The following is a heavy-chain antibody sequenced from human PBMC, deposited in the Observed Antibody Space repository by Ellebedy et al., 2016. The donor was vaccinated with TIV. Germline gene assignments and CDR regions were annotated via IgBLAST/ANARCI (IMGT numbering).Heavy chain of an antibody. V-gene: IGHV1-69*13. CDR2: IIPRFGRP. Sequence: AASVKVSCKASGGTFSSYAISWVRQVPGQGLEWMGGIIPRFGRPNSAQKFQGRVTITADESPSTAYMELSGLRSDDTAVYYCARDSGANFLGLSFGLWGRGTLVTVSS. D-gene: IGHD4/OR15-4a*01. CDR3: ARDSGANFLGLSFGL. J-gene: IGHJ2*01. CDR1: GGTFSSYA.